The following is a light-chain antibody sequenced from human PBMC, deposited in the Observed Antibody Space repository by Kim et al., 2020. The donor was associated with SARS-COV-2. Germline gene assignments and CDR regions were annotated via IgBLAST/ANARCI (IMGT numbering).Light chain of an antibody. J-gene: IGKJ5*01. Sequence: LSPGEGATLSCRASQSVSYYLAWYQQKPGQLPRLLFYDASNRATGTPARFSGSGSGTDFTLTISSLEPEDFAVYYCQHRRNWPITFGQGTRLEIK. CDR2: DAS. CDR3: QHRRNWPIT. CDR1: QSVSYY. V-gene: IGKV3-11*01.